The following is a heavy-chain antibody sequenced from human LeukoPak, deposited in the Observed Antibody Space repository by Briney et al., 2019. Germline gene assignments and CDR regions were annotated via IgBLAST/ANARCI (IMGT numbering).Heavy chain of an antibody. V-gene: IGHV4-39*02. D-gene: IGHD6-19*01. CDR3: AREAGWLVPYYFDY. CDR2: IYYSGST. CDR1: GGSISSSSYY. Sequence: SETLSLTCTVPGGSISSSSYYWGWIRQPPGKGLEWIGSIYYSGSTYYNPSLKSRVTISVDTSKNQFSLKLSSVTAADTAVYYCAREAGWLVPYYFDYWGQGTLVTVSS. J-gene: IGHJ4*02.